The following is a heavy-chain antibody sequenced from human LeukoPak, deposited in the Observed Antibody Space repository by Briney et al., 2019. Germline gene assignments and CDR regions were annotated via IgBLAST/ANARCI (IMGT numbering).Heavy chain of an antibody. CDR1: GFTFSSYA. J-gene: IGHJ6*02. V-gene: IGHV3-30-3*01. CDR2: ISYDGSNK. D-gene: IGHD5-12*01. CDR3: AREWPNYYYYYGMDV. Sequence: PGGSLRLSCAASGFTFSSYAMHWVRQAPGKGLEWVAVISYDGSNKYYADSVKGRFTISRDNSKNTLYLQMNSLRAEDTAVYYCAREWPNYYYYYGMDVWGQGTTVTVSS.